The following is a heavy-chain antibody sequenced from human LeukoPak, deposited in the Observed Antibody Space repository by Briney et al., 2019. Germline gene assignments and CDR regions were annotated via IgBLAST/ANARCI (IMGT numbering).Heavy chain of an antibody. V-gene: IGHV3-30*18. CDR3: AKGSMRGVINAYLDN. J-gene: IGHJ4*02. D-gene: IGHD3-10*01. Sequence: GGSLRLSCAASRFTFSSYGMHWVRQAPGKGLEWVAVISYDGSNKYYADSVKGRFTISRDNSKNTLFLQMNSLRAEDTAVYYCAKGSMRGVINAYLDNWGQGTLVTVSS. CDR1: RFTFSSYG. CDR2: ISYDGSNK.